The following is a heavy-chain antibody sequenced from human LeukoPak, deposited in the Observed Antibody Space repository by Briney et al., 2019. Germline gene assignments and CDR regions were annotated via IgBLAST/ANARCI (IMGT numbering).Heavy chain of an antibody. V-gene: IGHV1-69*06. J-gene: IGHJ6*03. Sequence: SVKVTCKASGGTFSSYAISWVRQAAGQGLEWMGRIIPIFGTANYAQKFQGRVTITADKSTSTAYMELSSLRSEDTAVYYCAGDYYDSSGYYWSGDDYYYYMDVWGKGTTVTVSS. CDR2: IIPIFGTA. CDR3: AGDYYDSSGYYWSGDDYYYYMDV. D-gene: IGHD3-22*01. CDR1: GGTFSSYA.